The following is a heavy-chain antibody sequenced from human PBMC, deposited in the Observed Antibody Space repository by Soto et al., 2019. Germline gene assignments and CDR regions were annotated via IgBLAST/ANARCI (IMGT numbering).Heavy chain of an antibody. J-gene: IGHJ4*02. CDR3: AGGSGSYPYYFDY. Sequence: GGSLRLSCAASGFTFSSYAMSWVRQAPGKGLEWVSSISSSSSYIYYADSVKGRFTISRDNAKNSLYLQMNSLRAEDTAGYYCAGGSGSYPYYFDYWGQGTLVTVSS. CDR2: ISSSSSYI. V-gene: IGHV3-21*01. D-gene: IGHD3-10*01. CDR1: GFTFSSYA.